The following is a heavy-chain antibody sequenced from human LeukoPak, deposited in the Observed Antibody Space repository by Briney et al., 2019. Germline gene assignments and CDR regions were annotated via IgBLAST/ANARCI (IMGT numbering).Heavy chain of an antibody. Sequence: PSETLSLTCTVSGGSISRYYWSWIRQPPGKGLEWIGYMYYSGSTNYNPSLKSRVTISVDTSKNQFSLKLSSVTAADTAVYYCARAPGAALDWGQGTLVTVSS. D-gene: IGHD2-15*01. V-gene: IGHV4-59*12. CDR2: MYYSGST. CDR1: GGSISRYY. CDR3: ARAPGAALD. J-gene: IGHJ4*02.